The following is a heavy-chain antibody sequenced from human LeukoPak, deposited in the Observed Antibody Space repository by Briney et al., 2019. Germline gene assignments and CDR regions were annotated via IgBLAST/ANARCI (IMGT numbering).Heavy chain of an antibody. CDR3: ARDYGDYGWFDP. CDR2: INHSGST. J-gene: IGHJ5*02. CDR1: GGSFSGYY. V-gene: IGHV4-34*01. D-gene: IGHD4-17*01. Sequence: SETLSLTCAVYGGSFSGYYWSWIRQPPGKGLEWIGEINHSGSTNYNPSLKSRVTISVDTSKNQFSLKLSSVTAADTAVYYCARDYGDYGWFDPWGQGTLATVSS.